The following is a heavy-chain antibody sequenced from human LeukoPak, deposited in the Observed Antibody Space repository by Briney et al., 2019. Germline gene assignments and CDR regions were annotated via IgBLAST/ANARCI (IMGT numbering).Heavy chain of an antibody. CDR1: GFTFSSYA. Sequence: GGSLRLSCAASGFTFSSYAMHWVRQAPGKGLEWVAVISYDGSNKYYADSVKGRFTISIDNSKNTLYLQMNSLRAEDTAVYYCAREEWEQRGFFDYWGQGTLVTVSS. V-gene: IGHV3-30-3*01. CDR2: ISYDGSNK. J-gene: IGHJ4*02. D-gene: IGHD1-26*01. CDR3: AREEWEQRGFFDY.